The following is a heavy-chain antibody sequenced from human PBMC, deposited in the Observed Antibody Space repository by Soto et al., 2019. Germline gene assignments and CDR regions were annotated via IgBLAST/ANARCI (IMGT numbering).Heavy chain of an antibody. CDR1: GGSISSGGYY. D-gene: IGHD6-19*01. CDR3: ASQASGWYPDY. J-gene: IGHJ4*02. Sequence: QVQLQESGPGLVKPSQTLSLTCTVSGGSISSGGYYWSWLRQHPGKGLEWIGYIFDSGTTYYNPSLKSRVTISLDPSKSQFSLRLTSVTATDTAVYYCASQASGWYPDYWGQGTLVTVSS. CDR2: IFDSGTT. V-gene: IGHV4-31*03.